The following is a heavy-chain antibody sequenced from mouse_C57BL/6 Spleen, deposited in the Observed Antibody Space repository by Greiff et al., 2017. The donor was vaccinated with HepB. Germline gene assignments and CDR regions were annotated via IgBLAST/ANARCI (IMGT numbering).Heavy chain of an antibody. CDR3: ARYYGSSPYYFDY. V-gene: IGHV1-76*01. CDR2: IYPGSGNT. Sequence: QVQLQQPGAELVMPGASVKLSCKASGYTFTDYYINWGKQRPGQGLEWIARIYPGSGNTYYNEKFKGKATLTAEKSSSPAYMQLSSLTSEDSAVYFCARYYGSSPYYFDYWGQGTTLTVSS. D-gene: IGHD1-1*01. J-gene: IGHJ2*01. CDR1: GYTFTDYY.